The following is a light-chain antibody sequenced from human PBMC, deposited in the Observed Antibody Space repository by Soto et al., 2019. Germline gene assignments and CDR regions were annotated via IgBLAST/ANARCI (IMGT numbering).Light chain of an antibody. CDR1: DVRGNKY. J-gene: IGLJ1*01. V-gene: IGLV2-14*03. CDR2: DVS. CDR3: SAFTGTTYG. Sequence: QSGITHPASMSASPEQSITISCTGSDVRGNKYVSWYQHYPGKAPKLIISDVSSRPSGVSDRFSGSKSGDSASLTISGLQAEDEADYYCSAFTGTTYGFGTGTKVTVL.